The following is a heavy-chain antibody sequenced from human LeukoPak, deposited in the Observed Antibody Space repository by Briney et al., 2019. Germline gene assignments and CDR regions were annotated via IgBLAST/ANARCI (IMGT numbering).Heavy chain of an antibody. CDR3: ARARLLKLRCLDY. V-gene: IGHV4-39*07. J-gene: IGHJ4*02. CDR2: IYYSGST. CDR1: GGSISSSSYY. D-gene: IGHD3-3*01. Sequence: SETLSLTCTVSGGSISSSSYYWGWIRQPPGKGLEWIGSIYYSGSTYYNPSLKSRVTISVDTSKNQFSLKLSSVTAADTAVYYCARARLLKLRCLDYWGQGTLVTVSS.